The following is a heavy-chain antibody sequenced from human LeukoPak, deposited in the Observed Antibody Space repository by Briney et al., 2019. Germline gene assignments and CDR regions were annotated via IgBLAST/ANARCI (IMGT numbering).Heavy chain of an antibody. J-gene: IGHJ4*02. D-gene: IGHD6-6*01. V-gene: IGHV3-74*01. Sequence: GGSLSLSCAASGFTFSSYWMHWVRQAPGKGQVWVSRINSDGSSTSYADSVKGRFTISRDNAKNTLYLQMNSLRAEDTAVYYCARGYGSSRGWYWGQGTLVTVSS. CDR2: INSDGSST. CDR3: ARGYGSSRGWY. CDR1: GFTFSSYW.